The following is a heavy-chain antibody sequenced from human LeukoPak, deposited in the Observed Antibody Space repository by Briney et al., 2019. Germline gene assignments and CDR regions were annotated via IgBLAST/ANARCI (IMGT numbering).Heavy chain of an antibody. V-gene: IGHV1-69*04. Sequence: ASVKVPCKASGGTFSSYAISWVRQAPGQGLEWMGRIIPIVGIANYAQRFQGRVTITADKSTTTAYMELSSLRSEDTAVYYCARGDEGLDTAMVNAFDIWGQGTMVTVSS. CDR3: ARGDEGLDTAMVNAFDI. J-gene: IGHJ3*02. CDR1: GGTFSSYA. CDR2: IIPIVGIA. D-gene: IGHD5-18*01.